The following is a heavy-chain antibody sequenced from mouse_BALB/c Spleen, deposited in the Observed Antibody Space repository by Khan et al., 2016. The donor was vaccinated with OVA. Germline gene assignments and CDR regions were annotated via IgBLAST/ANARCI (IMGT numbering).Heavy chain of an antibody. CDR2: IDPPKGNT. V-gene: IGHV14-3*02. J-gene: IGHJ2*01. Sequence: VQLQQSGAGLVKPGATVKLSCTASGLTIKDTYMHWRKQWPEQGLEGIGRIDPPKGNTKYAPKFQGKATITADTSSNTAYLQLSSLTSEDTAVYYCARMARKWGQGTTLTVSS. CDR1: GLTIKDTY. CDR3: ARMARK.